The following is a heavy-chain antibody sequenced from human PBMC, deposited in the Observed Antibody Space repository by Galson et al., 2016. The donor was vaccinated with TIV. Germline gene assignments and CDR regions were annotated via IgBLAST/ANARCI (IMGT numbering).Heavy chain of an antibody. CDR3: ARVATFVDAFDL. D-gene: IGHD5-12*01. CDR2: ISPSGTI. J-gene: IGHJ3*01. V-gene: IGHV3-48*03. CDR1: GFTFSSYE. Sequence: SLRLSCAGSGFTFSSYEVNWVRQAPGKGLEWISYISPSGTIYYADSVKGRFTISRDNAMNSLFLQMNSLRAEDTAVYFCARVATFVDAFDLWGQGTVVTVS.